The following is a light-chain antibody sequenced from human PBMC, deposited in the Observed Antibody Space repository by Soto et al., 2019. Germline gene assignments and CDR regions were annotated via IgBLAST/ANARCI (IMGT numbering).Light chain of an antibody. V-gene: IGKV1-12*01. J-gene: IGKJ3*01. Sequence: DIQITQSPSAVSASVGDRVTVTSRASQNVSTWLTWYQQTPGKAPNLLIYGASTLQRGVPSRFGGIGSGTEVTLTISSLQPDDFAIYFCQQGSRFPYTFGPGTRVDFK. CDR3: QQGSRFPYT. CDR1: QNVSTW. CDR2: GAS.